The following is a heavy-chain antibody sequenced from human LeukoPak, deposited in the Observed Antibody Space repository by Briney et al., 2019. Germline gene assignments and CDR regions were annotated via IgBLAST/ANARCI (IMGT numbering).Heavy chain of an antibody. Sequence: PGGSLRLSCAASGFTFTSYSMNWVRQAPGKGLEWVSTISGSGGSTYYADSVKGRFTISRDNSKNTLYLQMNSLRAEDTAVYYCAKDWDYDILTGYYSSATEYFQHWGQGTLVTVSS. D-gene: IGHD3-9*01. V-gene: IGHV3-23*01. CDR1: GFTFTSYS. J-gene: IGHJ1*01. CDR2: ISGSGGST. CDR3: AKDWDYDILTGYYSSATEYFQH.